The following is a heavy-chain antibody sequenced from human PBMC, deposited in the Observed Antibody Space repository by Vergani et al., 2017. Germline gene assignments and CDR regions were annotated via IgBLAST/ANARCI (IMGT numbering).Heavy chain of an antibody. J-gene: IGHJ4*02. CDR2: IYHSGST. D-gene: IGHD3-10*01. V-gene: IGHV4-38-2*01. CDR3: ARLFYGSGSYAPIDY. Sequence: QVQLQESGPGLVKPSETLSLTCAVSGYSISSGYYWGWIRQPPGKGLEWIGSIYHSGSTYYNPSLKSRVTISVDTSKNHFSLKLSSVTAADTAVYYCARLFYGSGSYAPIDYWGQGTLVTVSS. CDR1: GYSISSGYY.